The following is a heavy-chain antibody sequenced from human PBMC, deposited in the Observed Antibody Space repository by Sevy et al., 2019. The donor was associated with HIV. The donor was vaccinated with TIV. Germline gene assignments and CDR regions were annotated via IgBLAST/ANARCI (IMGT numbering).Heavy chain of an antibody. CDR2: TYYRSKWQN. CDR3: ARTYSGHSFDAFDI. Sequence: SQTLSLTCGISGDSVYSNSAAWNWIRQSPSRGLEWLGRTYYRSKWQNDYAVSVKSRLTINPDTSKNQFSLQLKSVTPEDTAVYYCARTYSGHSFDAFDIWGHGSMVTVSS. J-gene: IGHJ3*02. D-gene: IGHD4-4*01. CDR1: GDSVYSNSAA. V-gene: IGHV6-1*01.